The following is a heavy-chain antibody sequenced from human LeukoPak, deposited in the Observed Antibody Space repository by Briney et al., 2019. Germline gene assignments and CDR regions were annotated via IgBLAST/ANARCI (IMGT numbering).Heavy chain of an antibody. CDR2: FYTSGST. J-gene: IGHJ2*01. D-gene: IGHD4-17*01. CDR3: ARRAPTVTKGFDL. Sequence: SETLSLTCTVSGGSISSGSYSWSWIRQPAGKGLEWIGRFYTSGSTNYNPSLKSRVTISVDMSKNQFSLKLSSVTAADTAVYYCARRAPTVTKGFDLWGRGTLVTVSS. V-gene: IGHV4-61*02. CDR1: GGSISSGSYS.